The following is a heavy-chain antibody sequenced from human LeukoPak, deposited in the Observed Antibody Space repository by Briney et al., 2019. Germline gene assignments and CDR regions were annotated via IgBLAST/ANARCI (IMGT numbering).Heavy chain of an antibody. V-gene: IGHV3-33*01. D-gene: IGHD2-21*02. J-gene: IGHJ3*02. Sequence: PGGSLRLSCAASGFTFSSYGMHWVRQAPAKGLQGVAVIWYDGSNKYYADSVKGRFTISRDNSKNTLYLQMNSLRAEDTAVYYCARDRAPYCGGDCYDAFDIWGQGTMVTVSS. CDR1: GFTFSSYG. CDR3: ARDRAPYCGGDCYDAFDI. CDR2: IWYDGSNK.